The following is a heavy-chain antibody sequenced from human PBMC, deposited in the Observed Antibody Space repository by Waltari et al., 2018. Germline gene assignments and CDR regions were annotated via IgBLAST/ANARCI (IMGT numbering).Heavy chain of an antibody. CDR1: GGPFSSYP. Sequence: QVQLVQSGAEVKKPGSSVKVSCKASGGPFSSYPTSWVRQAPGHGLEWMGRIIPILGIANYAQKFQGRVTITADKSTSTAYMELSSLRSEDTAVYYCARDRETGTTHYYYYGMDVWGQGTTVTVSS. CDR3: ARDRETGTTHYYYYGMDV. CDR2: IIPILGIA. D-gene: IGHD1-1*01. J-gene: IGHJ6*02. V-gene: IGHV1-69*09.